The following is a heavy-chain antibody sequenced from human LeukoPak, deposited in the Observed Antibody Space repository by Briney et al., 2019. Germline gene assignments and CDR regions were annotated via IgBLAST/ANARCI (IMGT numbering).Heavy chain of an antibody. J-gene: IGHJ6*03. D-gene: IGHD4-23*01. CDR3: ARGFTAVTPRRPTYYMGV. CDR1: GFTFSSYS. CDR2: ISSSSSYI. Sequence: GGSLRLSCAASGFTFSSYSMNWVRQAPGKGLEWVSSISSSSSYIYYADSVKGRFTISRDNAKNSLYLQMNSLRAEDTAVYYCARGFTAVTPRRPTYYMGVWGKGTTVTVSS. V-gene: IGHV3-21*01.